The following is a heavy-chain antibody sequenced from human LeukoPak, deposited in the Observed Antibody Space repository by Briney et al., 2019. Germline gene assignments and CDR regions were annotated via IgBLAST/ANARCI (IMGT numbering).Heavy chain of an antibody. CDR1: GFTFSRYW. D-gene: IGHD3/OR15-3a*01. CDR3: VLDLFSSFAFDI. Sequence: GGSLRLSCAASGFTFSRYWMHWVRQAPGRGLLWVSRINSDGSSTYYADSVKGRFTTSRDNAKNALHLQMNSLTAENTAVYYCVLDLFSSFAFDIWGQGTMVTVSS. J-gene: IGHJ3*02. CDR2: INSDGSST. V-gene: IGHV3-74*01.